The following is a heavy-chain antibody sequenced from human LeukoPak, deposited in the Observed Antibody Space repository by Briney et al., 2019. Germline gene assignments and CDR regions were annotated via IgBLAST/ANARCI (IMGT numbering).Heavy chain of an antibody. Sequence: GGSLRLSCAASGFTFSDYYTSWIRQAPGKGQEWVSYISGTSTYTNYADSVKGRFTISRDNAKNSLYLQMNSLRAEETAVYYCARDISYCGGDCAPYYFDYWGQGTLVTVSS. V-gene: IGHV3-11*05. J-gene: IGHJ4*02. CDR1: GFTFSDYY. D-gene: IGHD2-21*02. CDR2: ISGTSTYT. CDR3: ARDISYCGGDCAPYYFDY.